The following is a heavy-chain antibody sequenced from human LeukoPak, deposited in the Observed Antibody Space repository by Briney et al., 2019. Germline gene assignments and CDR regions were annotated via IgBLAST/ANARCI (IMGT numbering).Heavy chain of an antibody. J-gene: IGHJ6*03. Sequence: ASVKVSCKASGYTFTTYYMHWVRQAPGQGLEWMGWINPNSGGTNYAQKFQGRVTMTRDTSISTAYMELSRLRSDDTAVYYCASIAARYFYMDVWGKGTTVTVSS. CDR2: INPNSGGT. D-gene: IGHD6-6*01. CDR3: ASIAARYFYMDV. V-gene: IGHV1-2*02. CDR1: GYTFTTYY.